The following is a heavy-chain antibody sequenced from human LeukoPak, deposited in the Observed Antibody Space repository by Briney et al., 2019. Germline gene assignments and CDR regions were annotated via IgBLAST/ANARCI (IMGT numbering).Heavy chain of an antibody. Sequence: SETLSLTCTVSGGSISSSSYYWGWIRQPPGKGLEWIGSIYYSGSTYYNPSLKSRVTISVDTSKNQFSLKLSSVTAADTAVYYCARQWGLRTPDYWGQGTLVTVSS. J-gene: IGHJ4*02. CDR1: GGSISSSSYY. D-gene: IGHD4-17*01. V-gene: IGHV4-39*01. CDR3: ARQWGLRTPDY. CDR2: IYYSGST.